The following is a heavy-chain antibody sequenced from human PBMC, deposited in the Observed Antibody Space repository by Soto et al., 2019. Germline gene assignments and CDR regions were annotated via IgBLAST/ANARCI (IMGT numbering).Heavy chain of an antibody. V-gene: IGHV3-53*01. Sequence: GGSLRLSCAASGFTVSSNYMSWVRQAPGKGLEWVSVIYSGGSTYYSDSVKVRFTISRDNSKNTLYLQIHSLRAEDTPVNYGASVSFIWNDGGWSDLLGQGTLVTVSS. J-gene: IGHJ5*02. CDR1: GFTVSSNY. CDR2: IYSGGST. D-gene: IGHD1-1*01. CDR3: ASVSFIWNDGGWSDL.